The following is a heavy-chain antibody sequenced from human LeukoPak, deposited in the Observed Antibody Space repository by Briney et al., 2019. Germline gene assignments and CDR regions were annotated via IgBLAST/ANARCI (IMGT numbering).Heavy chain of an antibody. V-gene: IGHV3-30*04. CDR3: ARDLELSAVYYFDS. J-gene: IGHJ4*02. Sequence: GGSLRLSCEASGFTFSIFPMHWVRQAPGKGLEWVALISSGSEKYYADSVKGRFTISRDNSKYMLYLQMNSLRADDTAVYYCARDLELSAVYYFDSWGQGTLVIVSS. CDR2: ISSGSEK. D-gene: IGHD3-3*01. CDR1: GFTFSIFP.